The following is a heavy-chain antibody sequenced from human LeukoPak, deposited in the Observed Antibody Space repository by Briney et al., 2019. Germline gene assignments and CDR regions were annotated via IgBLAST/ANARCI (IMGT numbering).Heavy chain of an antibody. V-gene: IGHV1-18*01. CDR3: ARVGVVRGVIRVDWFDP. J-gene: IGHJ5*02. CDR1: GYSFINYG. Sequence: PRASVKVSCKASGYSFINYGITWVRQAPGQGLEWMGWISGYNGNTNYVQKLQGRVTMTTDTSTNTAYMELRSLISDDTAVYYCARVGVVRGVIRVDWFDPWGQGTLVTVSS. CDR2: ISGYNGNT. D-gene: IGHD3-10*01.